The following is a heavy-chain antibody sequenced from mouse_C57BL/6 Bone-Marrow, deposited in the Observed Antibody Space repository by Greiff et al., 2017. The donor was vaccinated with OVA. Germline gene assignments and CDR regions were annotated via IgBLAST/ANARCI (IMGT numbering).Heavy chain of an antibody. D-gene: IGHD2-4*01. CDR3: ARKSFYYDYPYAMDY. Sequence: VQLQESGAELVRPGSSVKLSCKASGYTFTSYWMDWVKQRPGQGLEWIGNIYPSDSETHYNQKFKDKATLTVDKSSSTAYMQLSSLTSEDSAVYYCARKSFYYDYPYAMDYWGQGTSVTVSS. CDR2: IYPSDSET. J-gene: IGHJ4*01. CDR1: GYTFTSYW. V-gene: IGHV1-61*01.